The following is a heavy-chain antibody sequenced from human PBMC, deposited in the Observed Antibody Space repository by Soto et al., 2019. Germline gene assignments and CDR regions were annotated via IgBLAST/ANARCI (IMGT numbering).Heavy chain of an antibody. V-gene: IGHV4-39*02. Sequence: SETLSLTCTVSGGSISSSSYYWGWIRQPPGKGLEWIGSIYYSGSTYYNPSLKSRVTISVDTSKNQFSLKLSSVTAADTAVYYCAKDRYPYYDSSGAQLDYWGQGTLVTVSS. CDR3: AKDRYPYYDSSGAQLDY. D-gene: IGHD3-22*01. J-gene: IGHJ4*02. CDR2: IYYSGST. CDR1: GGSISSSSYY.